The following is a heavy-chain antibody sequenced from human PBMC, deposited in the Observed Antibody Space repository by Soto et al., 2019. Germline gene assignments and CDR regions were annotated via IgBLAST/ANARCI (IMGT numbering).Heavy chain of an antibody. J-gene: IGHJ6*03. CDR1: GYTFTSYA. CDR2: INAGNGNT. V-gene: IGHV1-3*01. D-gene: IGHD6-19*01. Sequence: ASVKVSCKASGYTFTSYAMHWVRQAPGQRLEWMGWINAGNGNTKYSQKFQGRVTITRDTSASTAYMELSSLRSEDTAVYYCASSAVAGYYYYYYMDVWGKGTTVTVS. CDR3: ASSAVAGYYYYYYMDV.